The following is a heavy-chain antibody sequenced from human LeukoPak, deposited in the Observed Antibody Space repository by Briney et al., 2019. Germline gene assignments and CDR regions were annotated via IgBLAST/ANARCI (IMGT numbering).Heavy chain of an antibody. J-gene: IGHJ4*02. Sequence: PGGSLTLSCAASEFTFSYYWMSWVRQAPGKGLEWVANIKEDGSEKYYVDSVKGRFTISRDNAKNTLALQMNSLRAEDTAVYYCARDIGTRGYSGYHDYWGQGTLVTVSS. CDR2: IKEDGSEK. V-gene: IGHV3-7*01. CDR3: ARDIGTRGYSGYHDY. CDR1: EFTFSYYW. D-gene: IGHD5-12*01.